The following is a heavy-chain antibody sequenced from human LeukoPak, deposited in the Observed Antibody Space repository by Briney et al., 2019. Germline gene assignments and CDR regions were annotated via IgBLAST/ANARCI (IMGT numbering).Heavy chain of an antibody. CDR1: EFPFSDSW. CDR2: IKKDGSGI. Sequence: PGGSLRLSCAVSEFPFSDSWMYWVRQAPGKGLEGVANIKKDGSGISYVDSVQGRFIISRDNAKNSLYLQMNSLRVEDTAVYFCAGGNSMYVWGKGTAVTVSS. V-gene: IGHV3-7*03. J-gene: IGHJ6*04. CDR3: AGGNSMYV. D-gene: IGHD1/OR15-1a*01.